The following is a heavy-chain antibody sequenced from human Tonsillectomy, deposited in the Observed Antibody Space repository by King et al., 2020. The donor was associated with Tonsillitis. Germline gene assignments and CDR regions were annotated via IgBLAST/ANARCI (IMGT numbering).Heavy chain of an antibody. Sequence: VQLVESGGGVVQPGGSLRLSCAASGFTFDDYAMHWVRQAPGKGLEWVSLISGDGGSTDYADSVKGRFTISRDNSKNSLFLQMNSLRTEDTALYYCAKDAKGYCSGGSCYPDYWGQGTLVTVSS. D-gene: IGHD2-15*01. CDR3: AKDAKGYCSGGSCYPDY. CDR2: ISGDGGST. CDR1: GFTFDDYA. V-gene: IGHV3-43*02. J-gene: IGHJ4*02.